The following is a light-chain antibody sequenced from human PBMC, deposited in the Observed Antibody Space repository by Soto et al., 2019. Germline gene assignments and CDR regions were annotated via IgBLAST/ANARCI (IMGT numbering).Light chain of an antibody. CDR3: SSYTGSDVI. V-gene: IGLV2-8*01. Sequence: QSALTQPASVSGSPGQSITISCTGTSSDVGAYNFVSWYQHHPGRAPRLIIYDVNTRPSGVPDRFSGSTSGNTASLTVSGLRAEDEAKYYCSSYTGSDVIFGGGTKVTVL. CDR1: SSDVGAYNF. J-gene: IGLJ2*01. CDR2: DVN.